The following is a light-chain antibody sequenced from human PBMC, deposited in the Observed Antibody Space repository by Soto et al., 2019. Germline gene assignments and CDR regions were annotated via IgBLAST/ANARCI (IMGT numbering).Light chain of an antibody. CDR1: QDISNR. V-gene: IGKV1-33*01. CDR3: QNCFTVPYT. Sequence: DIQMTQSPPSLSASVGDRITITCQASQDISNRLNWYHQKPGKAPNLLIYDASNLAAGVPSGFSGSGSGTHFTFTTTSLQPEDIGTYYCQNCFTVPYTFGQGTKVDIK. CDR2: DAS. J-gene: IGKJ2*01.